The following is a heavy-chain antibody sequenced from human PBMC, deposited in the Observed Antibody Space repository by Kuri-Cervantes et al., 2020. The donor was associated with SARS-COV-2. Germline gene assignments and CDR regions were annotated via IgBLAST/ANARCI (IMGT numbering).Heavy chain of an antibody. CDR3: ARDPHIFTYAFDI. CDR2: ISYDGSNK. V-gene: IGHV3-30-3*01. Sequence: GESLKISCAASGFTFSSYAMHWVRQAPGKGLEWVAVISYDGSNKYYADSVKGRFTISRDNSKNTLYLQMNSLRAEDTAVYYCARDPHIFTYAFDIWGQGTMVTVSS. D-gene: IGHD3-3*02. CDR1: GFTFSSYA. J-gene: IGHJ3*02.